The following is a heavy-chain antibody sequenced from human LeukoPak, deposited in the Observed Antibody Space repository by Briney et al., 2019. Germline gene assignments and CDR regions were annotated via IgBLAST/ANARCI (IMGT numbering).Heavy chain of an antibody. CDR2: IYYSGST. CDR3: ARDSRYSSGWYVQRWFDP. V-gene: IGHV4-59*01. D-gene: IGHD6-19*01. CDR1: GGSISSYY. J-gene: IGHJ5*02. Sequence: SETLSLTCTVSGGSISSYYLSWIRQPPGKGLEWIGYIYYSGSTNYSPSLKSRVTISVDTSKNQFSLKLSSVTAADTAVYYCARDSRYSSGWYVQRWFDPWGQGTLVTVSS.